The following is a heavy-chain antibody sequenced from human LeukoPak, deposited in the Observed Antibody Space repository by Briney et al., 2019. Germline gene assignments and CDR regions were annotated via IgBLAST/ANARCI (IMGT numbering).Heavy chain of an antibody. CDR1: GYTFTSYG. D-gene: IGHD3-3*01. Sequence: ASVKVSCKASGYTFTSYGISWVRQAPGQGLEWMGWISAYNGNTNYAQKLQGRVTMTTDTSTSTAYMELRSLRSDDTAVYYCAVNYDFWSGYYAFDIWGQGTMVTVSS. CDR3: AVNYDFWSGYYAFDI. J-gene: IGHJ3*02. CDR2: ISAYNGNT. V-gene: IGHV1-18*01.